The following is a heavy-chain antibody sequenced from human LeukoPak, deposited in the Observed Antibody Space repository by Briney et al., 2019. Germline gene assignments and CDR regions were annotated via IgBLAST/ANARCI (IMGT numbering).Heavy chain of an antibody. CDR1: GYTFTSYG. D-gene: IGHD3-22*01. J-gene: IGHJ4*02. V-gene: IGHV1-18*01. Sequence: ASVKVSCKASGYTFTSYGISWVRQAPGQGLEWMGWISAYNGNTNYAQKFQGRVTMTRDTSISTAYMELSRLRSDDTAVYYCASAYDSSSSWGQGTLVTVSS. CDR3: ASAYDSSSS. CDR2: ISAYNGNT.